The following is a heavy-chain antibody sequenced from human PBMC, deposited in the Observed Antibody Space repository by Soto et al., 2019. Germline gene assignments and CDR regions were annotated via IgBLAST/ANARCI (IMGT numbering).Heavy chain of an antibody. CDR1: GGSISNSNW. CDR2: IYHTGST. J-gene: IGHJ4*02. Sequence: PETLSLTCGVFGGSISNSNWWTWVRQPPGKGLEWIGEIYHTGSTNYNSSLMSRVTISLDKPNNQFSLKLSSVTAADTAVYYCAHRPIVGAAIWGQGTLVTVSS. V-gene: IGHV4-4*03. CDR3: AHRPIVGAAI. D-gene: IGHD1-26*01.